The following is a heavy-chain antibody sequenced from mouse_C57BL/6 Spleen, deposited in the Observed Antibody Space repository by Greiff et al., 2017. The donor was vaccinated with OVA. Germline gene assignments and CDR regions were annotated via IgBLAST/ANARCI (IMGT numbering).Heavy chain of an antibody. V-gene: IGHV8-12*01. D-gene: IGHD1-1*01. CDR3: ARRDYGKGYFDV. J-gene: IGHJ1*03. CDR2: IYWDDDK. Sequence: QVTLKESGPGILQSSQTLSLTCSFSGFSLSTSGMGVSWIRQPSGKGLEWLAHIYWDDDKRYNPSLKSRLTISKDTSRNQVFLKITSVDTADTATYYCARRDYGKGYFDVWGTGTTVTVSS. CDR1: GFSLSTSGMG.